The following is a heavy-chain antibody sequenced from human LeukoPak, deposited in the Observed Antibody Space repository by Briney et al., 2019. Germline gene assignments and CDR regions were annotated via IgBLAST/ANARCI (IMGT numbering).Heavy chain of an antibody. J-gene: IGHJ3*02. Sequence: GGSLRLSCAASGFTFGSYGMHWVRQAPGKGLEWVAVIWYDGRNKFYADSLKGRFTISRDNSKNTLYLQMNSLRAEDTAVYYCARVNRGDAFDIWGQGTLVTVSS. CDR1: GFTFGSYG. CDR3: ARVNRGDAFDI. V-gene: IGHV3-33*01. CDR2: IWYDGRNK. D-gene: IGHD3-16*02.